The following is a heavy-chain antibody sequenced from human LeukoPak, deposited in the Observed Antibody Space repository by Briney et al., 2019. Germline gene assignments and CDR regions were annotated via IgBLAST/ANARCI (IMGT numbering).Heavy chain of an antibody. CDR3: AKDSLITMIVVVIDAFDI. V-gene: IGHV3-23*01. CDR2: ISGNGGST. J-gene: IGHJ3*02. CDR1: GFTFSSYA. Sequence: GGSLRLSCAASGFTFSSYAMSWVRQAPGKGLEWGSAISGNGGSTYYADSVKSRFTISTDNSKNTLYLQKNSLGAEDTAVYYCAKDSLITMIVVVIDAFDIWGQGTMVTVSS. D-gene: IGHD3-22*01.